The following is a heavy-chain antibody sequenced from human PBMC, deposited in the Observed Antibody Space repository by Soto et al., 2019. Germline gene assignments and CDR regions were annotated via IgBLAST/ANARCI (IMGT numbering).Heavy chain of an antibody. CDR1: GYTFTSYA. CDR2: INAGNGNT. CDR3: ARAARAAGWGPVYFDY. V-gene: IGHV1-3*01. Sequence: ASVKVSCKASGYTFTSYAMHWVRQAPGQRLEWMGWINAGNGNTKYSQKFQGRVTITRDTSASTAYMELSSLRSEDTAVYYCARAARAAGWGPVYFDYWGQGTLVTVSS. J-gene: IGHJ4*02. D-gene: IGHD6-19*01.